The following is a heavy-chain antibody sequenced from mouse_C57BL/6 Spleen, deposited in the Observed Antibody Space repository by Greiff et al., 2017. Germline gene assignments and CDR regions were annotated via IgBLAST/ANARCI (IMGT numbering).Heavy chain of an antibody. CDR1: GFPFSNYW. Sequence: EVKLMESGGGLVQPGGSMKLSCVASGFPFSNYWMNWVRQSPEKGLEWVAQIRLKSDNYATHYAESVKGRFTISRDYSKSSVYLQMNHLRAEYPGSYYCTGADGYLYVDYWGQGTTLTVSS. CDR3: TGADGYLYVDY. CDR2: IRLKSDNYAT. V-gene: IGHV6-3*01. D-gene: IGHD2-3*01. J-gene: IGHJ2*01.